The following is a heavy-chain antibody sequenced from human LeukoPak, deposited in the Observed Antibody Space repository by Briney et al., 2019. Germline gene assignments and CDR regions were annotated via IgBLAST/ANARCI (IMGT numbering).Heavy chain of an antibody. J-gene: IGHJ4*02. CDR2: IIPIFGTA. V-gene: IGHV1-69*13. Sequence: AXVKVSCKASGGTFSSFTISWVRQAPGQGLEWMGGIIPIFGTANYAQKFQGRVTITADESTSTAYMELSSLRSEDTAVHYCARGIAARPDYWGQGTLVTVSS. CDR1: GGTFSSFT. D-gene: IGHD6-6*01. CDR3: ARGIAARPDY.